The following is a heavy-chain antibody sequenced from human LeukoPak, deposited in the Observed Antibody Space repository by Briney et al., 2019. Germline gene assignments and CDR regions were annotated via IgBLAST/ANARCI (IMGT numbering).Heavy chain of an antibody. J-gene: IGHJ5*02. CDR3: AKERLGGGPRFDP. Sequence: PGGSLRLSCAASGFTFDDYAMHWVRQAPGKGLEWVSGISWNSGSIGYADSVKGRFTISRDNAKNSLYLQVNSLRAEDTALYYCAKERLGGGPRFDPWGQGTLVTVSS. V-gene: IGHV3-9*01. CDR2: ISWNSGSI. CDR1: GFTFDDYA. D-gene: IGHD3-16*01.